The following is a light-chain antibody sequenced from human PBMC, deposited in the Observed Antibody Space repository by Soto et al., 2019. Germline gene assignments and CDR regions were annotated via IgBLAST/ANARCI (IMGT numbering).Light chain of an antibody. CDR3: QQYNNWPPWT. Sequence: ETVMTQSPATLSVSPGETVTLSCRASQSVSTNLAWYQQKPGQAPRLLIYGASTRATDVPARFSGSGSGTEFTLSIRSLQSEDFAVYHCQQYNNWPPWTFGQGTTVEIK. CDR2: GAS. V-gene: IGKV3-15*01. J-gene: IGKJ1*01. CDR1: QSVSTN.